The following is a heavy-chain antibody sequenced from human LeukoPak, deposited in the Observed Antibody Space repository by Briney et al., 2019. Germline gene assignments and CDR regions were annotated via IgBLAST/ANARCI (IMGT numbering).Heavy chain of an antibody. Sequence: SVKVSCKASGGTFSSYAISWVRQAPGQGPEWMGGIIPIFGTTNYAQKFQGRVTITADEFTSTAYMELSSLRSEDTAVYYCAMHKGVFRYFDYLLTPFDIWGQGTMVTVSS. CDR2: IIPIFGTT. CDR3: AMHKGVFRYFDYLLTPFDI. V-gene: IGHV1-69*13. CDR1: GGTFSSYA. J-gene: IGHJ3*02. D-gene: IGHD3-9*01.